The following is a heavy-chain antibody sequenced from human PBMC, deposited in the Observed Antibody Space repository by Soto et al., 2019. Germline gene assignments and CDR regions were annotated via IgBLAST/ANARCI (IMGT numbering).Heavy chain of an antibody. CDR3: ARDGYNGFDY. CDR2: INSDGSSA. CDR1: GFIFIKYL. V-gene: IGHV3-74*01. J-gene: IGHJ4*02. Sequence: GGSLRLSCAPSGFIFIKYLMHWVRQAPGKGLVWISRINSDGSSASYADSVKGRFTISRDNAKNTLYLQMHSLRDEDTAVYYCARDGYNGFDYWGQGTLVTVSS. D-gene: IGHD5-12*01.